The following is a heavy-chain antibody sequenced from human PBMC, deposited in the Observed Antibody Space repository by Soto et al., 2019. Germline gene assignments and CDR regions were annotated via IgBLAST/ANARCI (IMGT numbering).Heavy chain of an antibody. Sequence: QVQLVESGGGVVQPGRSRRRSCTASGFNFNSYTMYWVRQAPGKGLEWVALISYEGTHKNYADSVKGRFTVSRDNSKNTLTLEMNSLRPEDTAVYYCARRYDFWSGPYGMDVWGQGTPVTVS. CDR3: ARRYDFWSGPYGMDV. CDR2: ISYEGTHK. J-gene: IGHJ6*02. D-gene: IGHD3-3*01. CDR1: GFNFNSYT. V-gene: IGHV3-30*04.